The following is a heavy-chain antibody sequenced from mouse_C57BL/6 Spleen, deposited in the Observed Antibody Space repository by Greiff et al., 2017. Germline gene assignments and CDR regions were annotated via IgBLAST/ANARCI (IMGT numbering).Heavy chain of an antibody. D-gene: IGHD1-1*01. J-gene: IGHJ2*01. CDR1: GYTFTDYN. V-gene: IGHV1-22*01. CDR3: ARFITTVVTGRFDY. CDR2: INPNNGGT. Sequence: VQLKESGPELVKPGASVKMSCKASGYTFTDYNMHWVKQSHGKSLEWIGYINPNNGGTSYNQKFKGKATLTVNKSSSTAYMELRSLTSEDSAVYYCARFITTVVTGRFDYWGQGTTLTVSS.